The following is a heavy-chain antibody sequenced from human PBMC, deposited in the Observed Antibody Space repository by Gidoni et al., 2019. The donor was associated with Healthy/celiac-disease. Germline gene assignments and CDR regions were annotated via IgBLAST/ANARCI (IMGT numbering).Heavy chain of an antibody. CDR3: ARDNVVVTANWFDP. V-gene: IGHV3-11*01. D-gene: IGHD2-21*02. CDR2: ISSSGSTI. Sequence: QVQLVEYGGGLVKPGGSLRLYCAAYGFTFSDYYMSWIRQAPGKGLELVSYISSSGSTIYYADSVKGRFTIARDNAKNSLYLQMNSLRAEDTAVYYCARDNVVVTANWFDPWGQGTLVTVSS. CDR1: GFTFSDYY. J-gene: IGHJ5*02.